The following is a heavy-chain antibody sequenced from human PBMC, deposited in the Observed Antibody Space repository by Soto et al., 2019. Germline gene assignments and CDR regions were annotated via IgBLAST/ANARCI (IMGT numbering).Heavy chain of an antibody. CDR2: IIPIFGTA. D-gene: IGHD3-22*01. V-gene: IGHV1-69*06. CDR3: ARTYYYDSSGYYRNDY. CDR1: GGPFISYA. Sequence: SVKVSCKAAGGPFISYAVIWGRRAPGQGLEWMGGIIPIFGTANYAQKFQGRVTITADKSTSTAYMELSSLRSEDTAVYYCARTYYYDSSGYYRNDYWGQGTLVTVSS. J-gene: IGHJ4*02.